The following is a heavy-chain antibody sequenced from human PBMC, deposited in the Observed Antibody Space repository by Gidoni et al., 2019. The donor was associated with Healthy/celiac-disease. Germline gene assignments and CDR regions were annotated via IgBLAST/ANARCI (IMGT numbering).Heavy chain of an antibody. D-gene: IGHD2-2*01. CDR1: GYTSTGYY. CDR2: VNPNSGGT. Sequence: QVHLVQSGAEVKKPGASVKVSCKASGYTSTGYYMHWVRQAPGQGLEWMVRVNPNSGGTSDAQNLQGRVTMTRDTSISTAYMELSRLRSDDTAVYYCARDRVAYYCSSTSCRWRRDGMDVWGQGTTVTVSS. CDR3: ARDRVAYYCSSTSCRWRRDGMDV. V-gene: IGHV1-2*02. J-gene: IGHJ6*02.